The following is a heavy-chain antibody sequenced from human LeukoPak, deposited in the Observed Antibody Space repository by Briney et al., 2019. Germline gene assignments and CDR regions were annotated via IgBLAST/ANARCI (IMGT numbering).Heavy chain of an antibody. D-gene: IGHD3-10*01. CDR2: LNVNGGAT. CDR1: GFSFKDYY. Sequence: GGSLRLSCAASGFSFKDYYFSWIRQAPGKGLEWVSFLNVNGGATHYAESVKGRFTISRANAMNSLYLEMNSLTAEDTAVYYCARGPRILTLGSYYLDYWGQGSLVTVSS. J-gene: IGHJ4*02. V-gene: IGHV3-11*01. CDR3: ARGPRILTLGSYYLDY.